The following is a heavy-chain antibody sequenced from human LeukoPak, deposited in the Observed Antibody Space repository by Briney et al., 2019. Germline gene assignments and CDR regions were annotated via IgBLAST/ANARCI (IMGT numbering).Heavy chain of an antibody. J-gene: IGHJ4*02. V-gene: IGHV3-30*02. CDR2: IRYDGSNK. CDR1: GFTFSTYA. Sequence: PGGSLRLSCAASGFTFSTYAIHWVRQAPGKGLEWVAFIRYDGSNKYYADSVKGRFTISRDNSKNTLYLQMNSLRAEDTAVYYCAKDDTAMAPADYWGQGTLVTVSS. CDR3: AKDDTAMAPADY. D-gene: IGHD5-18*01.